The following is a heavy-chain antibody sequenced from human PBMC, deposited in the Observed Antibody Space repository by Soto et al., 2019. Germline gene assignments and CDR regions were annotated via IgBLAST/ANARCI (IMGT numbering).Heavy chain of an antibody. Sequence: PGESLKLSCAASGFTFSDYYMSWIRQAPGKGLEWVSYISSSDSIYYADSVKGRFTISRDNAKNSVYLQMNSLRAEDTAVYYCARDIGYYDSSGYFDYWGPGTMVTVYS. CDR3: ARDIGYYDSSGYFDY. D-gene: IGHD3-22*01. V-gene: IGHV3-11*01. CDR1: GFTFSDYY. J-gene: IGHJ4*02. CDR2: ISSSDSI.